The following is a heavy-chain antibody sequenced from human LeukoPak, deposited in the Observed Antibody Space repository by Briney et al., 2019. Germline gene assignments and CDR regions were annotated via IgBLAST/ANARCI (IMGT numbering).Heavy chain of an antibody. V-gene: IGHV1-69*05. D-gene: IGHD3-10*01. CDR3: ARRITMVRGVIAFDI. J-gene: IGHJ3*02. CDR1: GGTFSSYA. CDR2: IIPIFGTA. Sequence: SVKVSCKASGGTFSSYAISWVRQAPGQGLEWMGGIIPIFGTANYAQKFQGRVTITTDESTSTAHMELSSLRSEDTAVYYCARRITMVRGVIAFDIWGQGTMVTVSS.